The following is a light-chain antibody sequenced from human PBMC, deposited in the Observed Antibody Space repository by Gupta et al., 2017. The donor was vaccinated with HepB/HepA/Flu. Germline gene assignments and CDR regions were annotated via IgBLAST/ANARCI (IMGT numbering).Light chain of an antibody. CDR1: QSISSY. CDR3: QQSYSNHPGYT. J-gene: IGKJ2*01. CDR2: AAS. Sequence: DIQMIQSPSSLSASVGDRVTITSRTSQSISSYLNCYQQKPGKAPKRLIYAASSLQSGVPPRFIGSGAWTAVSLTIINRQPEDFVTFYCQQSYSNHPGYTFGQGTKLEIK. V-gene: IGKV1-39*01.